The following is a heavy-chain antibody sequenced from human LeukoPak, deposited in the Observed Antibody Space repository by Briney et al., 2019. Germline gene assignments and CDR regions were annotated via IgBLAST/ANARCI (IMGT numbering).Heavy chain of an antibody. D-gene: IGHD5-24*01. J-gene: IGHJ4*02. V-gene: IGHV4-59*01. CDR2: IYYSGST. CDR3: ARDLAGDGYIDY. Sequence: SETLSLTCTVSGVSISSYYWSWIRQPPGKGLEWIGYIYYSGSTNYNPSLKSRVTISVDTSKNQFSLKLSSVTAADTAVYYCARDLAGDGYIDYWGQGTLVTVSS. CDR1: GVSISSYY.